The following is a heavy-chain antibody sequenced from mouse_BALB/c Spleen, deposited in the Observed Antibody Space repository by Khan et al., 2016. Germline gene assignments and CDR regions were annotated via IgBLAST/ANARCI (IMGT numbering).Heavy chain of an antibody. CDR2: ISYSGST. V-gene: IGHV3-2*02. CDR1: GYSITSGYG. J-gene: IGHJ2*01. D-gene: IGHD1-2*01. Sequence: EVQLQESGPGLVKPSQSLSLTCTVTGYSITSGYGWNWIRQFPENKLEWMGYISYSGSTTYNPSLKSRISITRYTSKNQFFLQLNSVTTEDTATYYCARTARIKYWGQGTTLTVSS. CDR3: ARTARIKY.